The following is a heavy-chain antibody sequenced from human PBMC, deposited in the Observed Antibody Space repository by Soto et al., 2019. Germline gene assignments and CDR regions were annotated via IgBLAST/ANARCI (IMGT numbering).Heavy chain of an antibody. V-gene: IGHV3-53*02. CDR1: GFTVSNNY. CDR2: LYSGGGT. Sequence: EVQLVETGGGLIQPGGSLRLSCAASGFTVSNNYMSWVRQAPGKGLEWVSVLYSGGGTSYADSVRGRFTISKDNSRNTLYLQMNGLRVEDTAVYYWARGQYSSGRYDNWGQGTLVTVSS. D-gene: IGHD6-19*01. J-gene: IGHJ4*02. CDR3: ARGQYSSGRYDN.